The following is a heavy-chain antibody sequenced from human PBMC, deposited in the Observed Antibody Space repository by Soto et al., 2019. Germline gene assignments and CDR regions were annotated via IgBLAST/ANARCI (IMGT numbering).Heavy chain of an antibody. CDR2: IKSKTDGGTT. J-gene: IGHJ4*02. V-gene: IGHV3-15*01. CDR3: TADSSGWFTYFDY. CDR1: GFTFSNAW. Sequence: EVQLVESGGGLVKPGGSLRLSCAASGFTFSNAWMSWVRQAPGKGLEWVGRIKSKTDGGTTDYATPVKGRFTISRDDSKNTLYLQMNSLKTEDTAVYYCTADSSGWFTYFDYWGQGTLVTVSS. D-gene: IGHD6-19*01.